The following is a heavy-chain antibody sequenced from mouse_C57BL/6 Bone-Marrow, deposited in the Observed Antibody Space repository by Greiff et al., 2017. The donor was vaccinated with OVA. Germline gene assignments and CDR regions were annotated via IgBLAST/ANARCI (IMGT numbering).Heavy chain of an antibody. Sequence: ESGPGLVKPSQSLSLTCSVTGYSITSGYYWNWIRQFPGNKLEWMGYISYDGSNNSNPSLQNRISITRDTSKNQFFLKLNSVTTEDTATYYCARGANYGSSFYFDYWGQGTTLTVSS. CDR2: ISYDGSN. CDR3: ARGANYGSSFYFDY. D-gene: IGHD1-1*01. CDR1: GYSITSGYY. V-gene: IGHV3-6*01. J-gene: IGHJ2*01.